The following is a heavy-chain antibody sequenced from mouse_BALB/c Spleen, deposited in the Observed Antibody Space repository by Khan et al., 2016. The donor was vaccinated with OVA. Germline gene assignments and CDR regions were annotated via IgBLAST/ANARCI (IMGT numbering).Heavy chain of an antibody. V-gene: IGHV1-5*01. Sequence: MQLQQSGTVLARPGASVKMSCKASGYSFSSNWMHWVKQRPGQGLEWIGAIYPGNSDTNYNQKFKGKAKLTAVTSASTAYMELSSLRNEDSAVYYCTRWGYWFAYWGQGTLVTVSA. CDR2: IYPGNSDT. CDR3: TRWGYWFAY. D-gene: IGHD2-2*01. CDR1: GYSFSSNW. J-gene: IGHJ3*01.